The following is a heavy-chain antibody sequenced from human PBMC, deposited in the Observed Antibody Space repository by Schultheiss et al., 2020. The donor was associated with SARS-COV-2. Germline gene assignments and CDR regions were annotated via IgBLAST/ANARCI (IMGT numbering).Heavy chain of an antibody. J-gene: IGHJ4*02. CDR2: ISSSSSYI. V-gene: IGHV3-21*04. D-gene: IGHD3-22*01. Sequence: GGSLRLSCAASGFTFSSYAMSWVRQAPGKGLEWVSSISSSSSYIYYADSVTGRFTISRDNAKNSLYLQMSSLRAEDTAVYYCATRAYYYDSSPLGYWGQGTLVTVSS. CDR1: GFTFSSYA. CDR3: ATRAYYYDSSPLGY.